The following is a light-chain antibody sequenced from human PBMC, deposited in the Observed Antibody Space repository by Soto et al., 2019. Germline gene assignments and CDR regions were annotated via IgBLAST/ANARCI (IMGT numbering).Light chain of an antibody. J-gene: IGKJ5*01. V-gene: IGKV1-39*01. CDR3: QQSYSTPVT. Sequence: DIQMTQSPSSLSASVGDRVTITCRASQSISNYLNWYQQKPGKATKLLIYAASSLQSGVPSRFSGSGSGTDFTLTISSLQPEDVATYYCQQSYSTPVTFGQGTRLEIK. CDR2: AAS. CDR1: QSISNY.